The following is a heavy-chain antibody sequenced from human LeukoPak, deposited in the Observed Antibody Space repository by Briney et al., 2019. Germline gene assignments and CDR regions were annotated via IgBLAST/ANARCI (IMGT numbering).Heavy chain of an antibody. CDR1: GGSFSGYY. V-gene: IGHV4-34*01. CDR3: ARGPYDFWSGYYGMDV. CDR2: INHSGST. Sequence: SETLSLTCAVYGGSFSGYYWSWIRQPPGKGLEWIGEINHSGSTSYNPSLKSRVTISVDTSKNQFSLKLSSVTAADTAVYYCARGPYDFWSGYYGMDVWGQGTTVTVSS. J-gene: IGHJ6*02. D-gene: IGHD3-3*01.